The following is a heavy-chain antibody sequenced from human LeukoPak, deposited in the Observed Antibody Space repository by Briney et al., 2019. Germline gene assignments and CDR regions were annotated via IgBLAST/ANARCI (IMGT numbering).Heavy chain of an antibody. CDR2: IYPGDSDT. D-gene: IGHD3-22*01. J-gene: IGHJ4*02. CDR1: GYSFTSYW. V-gene: IGHV5-51*01. CDR3: ARGHYDSSGYYPYYFDY. Sequence: GGSLKISCKGSGYSFTSYWIGWVRQVPGKGLEWMGIIYPGDSDTRYSPSFQGQVTLSADKSISTAYLQWSSLQASDTAMYYCARGHYDSSGYYPYYFDYWGQGTLVTVSS.